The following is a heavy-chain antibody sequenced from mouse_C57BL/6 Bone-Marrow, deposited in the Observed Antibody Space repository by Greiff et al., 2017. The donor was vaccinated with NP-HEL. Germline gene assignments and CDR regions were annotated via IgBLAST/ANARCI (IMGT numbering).Heavy chain of an antibody. D-gene: IGHD1-1*01. V-gene: IGHV5-9-1*02. CDR1: GFTFSSYA. CDR2: ISSGGDYI. Sequence: EVKLVESGEGLVKPGGSLKLSCAASGFTFSSYAMSWVRQTPEKRLEWVAYISSGGDYIYYADTVKGRFTISRDNARNTLYLQMSSLKSEDTAMYYCTRVLRSYKYFDVWGTGTTVTVSS. J-gene: IGHJ1*03. CDR3: TRVLRSYKYFDV.